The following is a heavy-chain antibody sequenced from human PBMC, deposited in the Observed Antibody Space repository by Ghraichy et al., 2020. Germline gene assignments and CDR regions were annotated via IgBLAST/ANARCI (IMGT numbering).Heavy chain of an antibody. CDR1: GFTFSNFA. J-gene: IGHJ4*02. D-gene: IGHD4-23*01. CDR2: IRTSSDI. V-gene: IGHV3-48*02. CDR3: SRDSESTGGNLIFHY. Sequence: GESLNISCAASGFTFSNFALNCVRQAPGKGLEWISYIRTSSDIYYADSVKGRFTISRDNAKNSLYLQMNSLRDEDTALYYCSRDSESTGGNLIFHYWGQGTLVTVSS.